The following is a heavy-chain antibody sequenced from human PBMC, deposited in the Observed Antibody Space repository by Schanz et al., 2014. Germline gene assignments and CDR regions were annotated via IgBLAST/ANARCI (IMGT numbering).Heavy chain of an antibody. V-gene: IGHV3-23*01. CDR2: IGGSGDST. J-gene: IGHJ4*02. D-gene: IGHD3-9*01. CDR3: AKHVRSLTGNDY. Sequence: ESGGGLVQPGGSLRLSCAASGFTFSDYYMTWIRQAPGKGLEWVSGIGGSGDSTHYADSVKGRFIISRDNSKNTLYLQVNSLRAEDTAVYYCAKHVRSLTGNDYWGQGTLVTVSS. CDR1: GFTFSDYY.